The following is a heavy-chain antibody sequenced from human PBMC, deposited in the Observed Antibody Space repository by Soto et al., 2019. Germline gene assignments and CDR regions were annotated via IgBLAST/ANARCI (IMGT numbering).Heavy chain of an antibody. CDR2: IYTSGST. J-gene: IGHJ5*02. Sequence: QVQLQESGPGLVKPSETLSLSCTVSYGSLSNYYWNWIRQPAGKGLEWIGRIYTSGSTNYNPSLRSRVTMSVDTSKNQFSLKLNSVTAADTAVYYCARSSLKESWFDPWGQGTLVTVSS. CDR1: YGSLSNYY. V-gene: IGHV4-4*07. CDR3: ARSSLKESWFDP. D-gene: IGHD6-13*01.